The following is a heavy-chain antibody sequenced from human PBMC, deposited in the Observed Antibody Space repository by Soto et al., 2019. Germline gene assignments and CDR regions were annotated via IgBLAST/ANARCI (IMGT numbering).Heavy chain of an antibody. D-gene: IGHD3-16*01. J-gene: IGHJ6*02. CDR2: IIPIFGTA. CDR1: GGTFSSYA. Sequence: SVKVSCKASGGTFSSYAISWVRQAPGQGLEWMGGIIPIFGTANYAQKFQGRVTITADESTSTAYMELSSLRSEDTAVYYCAREWAYSAYYYYGMDVWGQGTTVTVSS. V-gene: IGHV1-69*13. CDR3: AREWAYSAYYYYGMDV.